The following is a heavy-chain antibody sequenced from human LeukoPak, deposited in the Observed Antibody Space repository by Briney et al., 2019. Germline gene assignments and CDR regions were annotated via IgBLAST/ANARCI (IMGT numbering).Heavy chain of an antibody. CDR1: GGSFSGYY. D-gene: IGHD5-18*01. CDR3: ARKGPGRGRGYSYGYDP. V-gene: IGHV4-34*01. Sequence: PSETLSLTCAVYGGSFSGYYCSWIRQPPGKGLEWIGEINHSGSTNYNPSLKSRVTISVDTSKNQFSLKLSSVTAADTAVYYCARKGPGRGRGYSYGYDPWGQGTLVTVSS. J-gene: IGHJ5*02. CDR2: INHSGST.